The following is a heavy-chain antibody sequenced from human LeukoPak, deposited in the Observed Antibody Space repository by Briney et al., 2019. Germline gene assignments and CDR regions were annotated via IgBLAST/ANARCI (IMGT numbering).Heavy chain of an antibody. D-gene: IGHD2-2*01. CDR2: IIPIFGTA. CDR3: ARGPVTQLLLRFDYFDY. J-gene: IGHJ4*02. CDR1: GGTFSSYA. V-gene: IGHV1-69*06. Sequence: GASVKVSCRASGGTFSSYAISWVRQAPGQGLEWMGGIIPIFGTANYAQKFQGRVTIAADKSTSTAYMELSSLRSEDTAVYYCARGPVTQLLLRFDYFDYWGQGTLVTVSS.